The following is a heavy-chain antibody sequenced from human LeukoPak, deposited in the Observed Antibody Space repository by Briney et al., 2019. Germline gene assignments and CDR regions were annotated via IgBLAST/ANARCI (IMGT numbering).Heavy chain of an antibody. CDR1: GYTFTGYY. D-gene: IGHD1-26*01. J-gene: IGHJ3*02. V-gene: IGHV1-2*04. CDR2: INPNSGGT. Sequence: GASVKVSCKASGYTFTGYYMHWVRQAPGQGLEWMGWINPNSGGTNYAQKFQGWVTMTRDTSISTAYMELSRLRSDDTAVYYCVTDPSPSVGSAGLGATMLGAFDIWGQGTMVTVSS. CDR3: VTDPSPSVGSAGLGATMLGAFDI.